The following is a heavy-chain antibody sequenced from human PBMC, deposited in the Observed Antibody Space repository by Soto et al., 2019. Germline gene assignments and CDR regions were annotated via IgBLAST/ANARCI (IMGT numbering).Heavy chain of an antibody. J-gene: IGHJ6*03. Sequence: GGSLRLSCAASGFTVSSYWMSWVRQAPGKGLEWVANIKQDGSEKYYVDSVKGRFTISRDNAKNSLYLQMNSLRAEDTAVYYCASAFYYYYMDVWGKGTTVTVSS. D-gene: IGHD3-16*01. CDR2: IKQDGSEK. CDR1: GFTVSSYW. CDR3: ASAFYYYYMDV. V-gene: IGHV3-7*01.